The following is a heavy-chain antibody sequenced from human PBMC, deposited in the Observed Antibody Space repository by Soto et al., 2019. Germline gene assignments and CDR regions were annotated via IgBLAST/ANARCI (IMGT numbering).Heavy chain of an antibody. Sequence: SETLSLTCTVSGGSISSSSYYWGWIRQPPGKGLEWIGYIYYSGSTNYNPSLKSRVTISVDTSKNQFSLKLSSVTAADTAVYYCARQAMTTGWAVRSRWFDPWGQGTLVTVSS. V-gene: IGHV4-61*05. D-gene: IGHD4-4*01. CDR1: GGSISSSSYY. J-gene: IGHJ5*02. CDR2: IYYSGST. CDR3: ARQAMTTGWAVRSRWFDP.